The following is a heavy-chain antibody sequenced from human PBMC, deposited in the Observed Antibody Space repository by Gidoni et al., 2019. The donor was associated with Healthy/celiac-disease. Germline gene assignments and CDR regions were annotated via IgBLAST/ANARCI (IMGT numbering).Heavy chain of an antibody. D-gene: IGHD2-2*01. V-gene: IGHV1-3*01. J-gene: IGHJ5*02. CDR2: LNAGNGNT. Sequence: QVQLVQSGAEVKKPGASVKVSCKASGYTFTSYAMHWVRQAPGQRLEWMGWLNAGNGNTKYSQKFQGRVTITRDTSASTAYMELSSLRSEDTAVYYCAREVDCSSTSCYSLGWFDPWGQGTLVTVSS. CDR1: GYTFTSYA. CDR3: AREVDCSSTSCYSLGWFDP.